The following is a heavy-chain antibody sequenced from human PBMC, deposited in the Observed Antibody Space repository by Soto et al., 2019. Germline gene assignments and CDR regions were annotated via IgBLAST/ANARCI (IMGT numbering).Heavy chain of an antibody. J-gene: IGHJ4*02. D-gene: IGHD3-16*01. CDR1: GYIFTNYY. CDR3: ATEGIYDYVWGSSIYFDY. Sequence: GASVKVSCKASGYIFTNYYIHWVRQAPGKGLEWMGGFDPEDGETIYAQKFQGRVTMTEDTSTDTAYMELSSLRSEDTAVYYCATEGIYDYVWGSSIYFDYWGQGTLVTV. V-gene: IGHV1-24*01. CDR2: FDPEDGET.